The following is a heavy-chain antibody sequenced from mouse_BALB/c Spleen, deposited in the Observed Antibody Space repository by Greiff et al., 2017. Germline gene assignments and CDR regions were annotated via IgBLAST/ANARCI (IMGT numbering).Heavy chain of an antibody. Sequence: VKLVESGPGLVAPSQSLSITCTVSGFSLTSYGVNWVRQPPGKGLEWLGVIWAGGSTNYNSALMSRLSISKDNSTSQVFLKMNSLQTDDTAMYYCAREGNDRYDVIAYWGQGTLVTVSA. CDR1: GFSLTSYG. CDR3: AREGNDRYDVIAY. J-gene: IGHJ3*01. CDR2: IWAGGST. D-gene: IGHD2-14*01. V-gene: IGHV2-9*02.